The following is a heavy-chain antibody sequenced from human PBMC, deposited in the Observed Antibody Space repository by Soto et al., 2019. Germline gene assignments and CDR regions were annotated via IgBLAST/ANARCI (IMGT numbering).Heavy chain of an antibody. CDR1: EFHFRVQC. Sequence: GSSLRLSSSYAEFHFRVQCRSCVRQATGKGLDWVSGISGSGRNTYYADSVKGRFTVSRDNSKNTVFLQLNSLRAEDTAVYYCAKNGLSNSPSTIDLWGQGTLVTVSS. V-gene: IGHV3-23*01. CDR3: AKNGLSNSPSTIDL. D-gene: IGHD1-1*01. CDR2: ISGSGRNT. J-gene: IGHJ4*02.